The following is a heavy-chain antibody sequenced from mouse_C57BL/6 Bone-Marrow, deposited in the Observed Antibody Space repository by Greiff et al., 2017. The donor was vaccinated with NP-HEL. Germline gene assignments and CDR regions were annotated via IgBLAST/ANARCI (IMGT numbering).Heavy chain of an antibody. CDR1: GFTFTDYY. V-gene: IGHV7-3*01. CDR3: ARYLLRVTTNWYFDV. Sequence: DVKLVESGGGLVQPGGSLSLSCAASGFTFTDYYMSWVRQPPGKALEWLGFIRYKANGYTTEYSASVKGRFTISRDSSQSILYLQMNALSAEDRANDYCARYLLRVTTNWYFDVWGTGTTVTVSS. CDR2: IRYKANGYTT. J-gene: IGHJ1*03. D-gene: IGHD2-2*01.